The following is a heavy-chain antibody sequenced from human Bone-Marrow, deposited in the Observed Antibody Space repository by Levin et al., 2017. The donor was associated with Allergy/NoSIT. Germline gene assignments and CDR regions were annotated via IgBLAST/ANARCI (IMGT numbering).Heavy chain of an antibody. J-gene: IGHJ6*02. V-gene: IGHV3-23*01. CDR1: GFTFSSYA. CDR3: AKGVVVVVAATLRRGYYYGMDV. D-gene: IGHD2-15*01. CDR2: ISGSGGST. Sequence: GGSLRLSCAASGFTFSSYAMSWVRQAPGKGLEWVSAISGSGGSTYYADSVKGRFTISRDNSKNTLYLQMNSLRAEDTAVYYCAKGVVVVVAATLRRGYYYGMDVWGQGTTVTVSS.